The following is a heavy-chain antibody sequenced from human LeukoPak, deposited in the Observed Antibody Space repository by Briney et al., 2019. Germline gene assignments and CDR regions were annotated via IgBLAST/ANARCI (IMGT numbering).Heavy chain of an antibody. CDR1: GYTFTSYY. CDR3: ARAAPPPLVPAAPLDFDY. Sequence: ASVKVSCKASGYTFTSYYMHWVRQAPGQGLEWMGIINPSGGSTSYAQKFQGRVTMTRDTSTSTVYMELSSLRSEDTAVYYCARAAPPPLVPAAPLDFDYWGQGTLVTVSS. D-gene: IGHD2-2*01. J-gene: IGHJ4*02. V-gene: IGHV1-46*01. CDR2: INPSGGST.